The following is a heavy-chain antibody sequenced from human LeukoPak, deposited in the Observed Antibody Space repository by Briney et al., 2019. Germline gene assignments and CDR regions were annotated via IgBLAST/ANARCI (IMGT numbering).Heavy chain of an antibody. CDR3: ARDRVDCSSTSCPGAYYYYMDV. Sequence: PGGSLRLSCAASGFTFSSYWMSWVRQAPGKGLEWVANIKQDGSEKYYVDSVKGRFTISRDNAKNSLYLQMNSLRAEDTAVYYCARDRVDCSSTSCPGAYYYYMDVWGKGTTVTVSS. CDR1: GFTFSSYW. J-gene: IGHJ6*03. CDR2: IKQDGSEK. D-gene: IGHD2-2*01. V-gene: IGHV3-7*01.